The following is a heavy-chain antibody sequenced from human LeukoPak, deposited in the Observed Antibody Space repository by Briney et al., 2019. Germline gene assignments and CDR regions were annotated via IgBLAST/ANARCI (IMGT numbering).Heavy chain of an antibody. Sequence: PSETLSLTCAVYGGSFSGYYWSWIRQPPGKGLEWIGEINHSGSTNYNPSLKSRVTISVDTSKNQFSLKLSSVTAADTAVYYCARDHWRYYDSSGYWSNYFDYWGQGTLVTVSS. D-gene: IGHD3-22*01. CDR2: INHSGST. CDR3: ARDHWRYYDSSGYWSNYFDY. V-gene: IGHV4-34*01. CDR1: GGSFSGYY. J-gene: IGHJ4*02.